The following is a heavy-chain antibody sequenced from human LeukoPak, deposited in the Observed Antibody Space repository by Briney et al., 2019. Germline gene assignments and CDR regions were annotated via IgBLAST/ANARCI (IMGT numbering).Heavy chain of an antibody. J-gene: IGHJ4*02. CDR1: GYTFTSYA. V-gene: IGHV7-4-1*02. CDR3: ARRGSTLFLSLQDY. CDR2: INTNTGNP. D-gene: IGHD3-10*01. Sequence: ASVKVSCKASGYTFTSYAMNWVRQAPGQGLEWMGWINTNTGNPTYAQGFIGRFVFALDTSVSTAYLQISSLKAEDTAVYYCARRGSTLFLSLQDYWGQGTLVTVSS.